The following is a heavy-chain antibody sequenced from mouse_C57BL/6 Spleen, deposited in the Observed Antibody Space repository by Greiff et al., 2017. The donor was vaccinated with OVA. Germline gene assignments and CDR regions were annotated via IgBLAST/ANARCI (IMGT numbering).Heavy chain of an antibody. CDR2: ISSGGDYI. J-gene: IGHJ3*01. CDR3: TRGEGYGPWFAY. CDR1: GFTFSSYA. Sequence: EVLLVESGEGLVKPGGSLKLSCAASGFTFSSYAMSWVRQTPEKRMEWVAYISSGGDYIYYAETVKGRFTISRDNARNTLYLQMSSLKSEDTAMYYCTRGEGYGPWFAYWGQGTLVTVSA. D-gene: IGHD2-10*02. V-gene: IGHV5-9-1*02.